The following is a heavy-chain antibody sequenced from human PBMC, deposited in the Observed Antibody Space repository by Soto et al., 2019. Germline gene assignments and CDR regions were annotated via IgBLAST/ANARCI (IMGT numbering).Heavy chain of an antibody. D-gene: IGHD6-19*01. CDR1: GFTFSSSW. CDR2: IXSGATXT. CDR3: ARGPSGWFGYDY. J-gene: IGHJ4*02. Sequence: XXSLRLSCAASGFTFSSSWMHWVRQAPGKGLVWVPRIXSGATXTNYADYVKGXXTITRDNXXNTLSLHMDSLTAEDTAVYYCARGPSGWFGYDYWGQGTLVTVSS. V-gene: IGHV3-74*01.